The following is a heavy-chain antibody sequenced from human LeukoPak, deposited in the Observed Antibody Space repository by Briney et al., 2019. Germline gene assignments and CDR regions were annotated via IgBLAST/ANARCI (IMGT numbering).Heavy chain of an antibody. Sequence: SGTLSLTCAVSGGSISTNTWWSWVRQPPGKGLEWIGQTSHDGNTDYTPSLKSRVTISVDKSKNQMSLKLHSVTAADSAVYYCANHGGRYFNSWGQGTLVTVSS. CDR1: GGSISTNTW. CDR2: TSHDGNT. CDR3: ANHGGRYFNS. J-gene: IGHJ4*02. D-gene: IGHD4-23*01. V-gene: IGHV4-4*02.